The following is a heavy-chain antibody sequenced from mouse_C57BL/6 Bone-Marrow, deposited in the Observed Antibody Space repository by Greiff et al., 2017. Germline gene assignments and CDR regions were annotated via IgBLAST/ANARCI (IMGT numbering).Heavy chain of an antibody. CDR1: GYAFSSSW. D-gene: IGHD4-1*01. Sequence: QVQLQQSGPELVKPGASVKISCKASGYAFSSSWMNWVKQRPGKGLEWIGRIYPGDGDTNYNGKFKGKATLTADKSSSTAYMQLSSLTSVDSAVYFCARMTGGRAIDYWGQGTSVTVSS. J-gene: IGHJ4*01. CDR3: ARMTGGRAIDY. V-gene: IGHV1-82*01. CDR2: IYPGDGDT.